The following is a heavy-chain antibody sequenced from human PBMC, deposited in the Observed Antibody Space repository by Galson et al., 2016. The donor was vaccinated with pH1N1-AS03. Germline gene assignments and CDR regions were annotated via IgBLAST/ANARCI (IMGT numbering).Heavy chain of an antibody. Sequence: SLRLSCAASGFTFSSYAMHWVRQAPGKGLEWVAVISYDGSNKYYADSVKGRFTISRDNSKNTLYLQMNSLRPEDTAVYHCVITSGGRAAHDYWGQGTPVAVSS. CDR3: VITSGGRAAHDY. CDR1: GFTFSSYA. CDR2: ISYDGSNK. J-gene: IGHJ4*02. V-gene: IGHV3-30*14. D-gene: IGHD2-2*01.